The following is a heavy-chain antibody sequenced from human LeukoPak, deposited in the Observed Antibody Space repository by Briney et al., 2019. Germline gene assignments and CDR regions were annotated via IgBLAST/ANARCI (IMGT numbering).Heavy chain of an antibody. CDR1: GGSISSYY. D-gene: IGHD6-13*01. CDR2: IYYTGST. CDR3: ARGSKAAPGTFDY. Sequence: PSETLSLTCTVSGGSISSYYWSWIRQPPGKGLEWIGYIYYTGSTDYNPSLKSRVAISVDASKNQFSLKLSSVTAADTAVYYCARGSKAAPGTFDYWGQGTLVTVSS. J-gene: IGHJ4*02. V-gene: IGHV4-59*01.